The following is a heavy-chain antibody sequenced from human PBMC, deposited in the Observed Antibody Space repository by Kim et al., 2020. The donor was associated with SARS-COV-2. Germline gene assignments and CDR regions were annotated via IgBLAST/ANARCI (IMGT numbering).Heavy chain of an antibody. CDR1: GFTFSSYE. CDR2: ISSSGSTI. D-gene: IGHD5-18*01. Sequence: GGSLRLSCAASGFTFSSYEMNWVRQAPGKGLEWVSYISSSGSTIYYADSVKGRFTISRDNAKNSLYLHMNSLRAEDTAVYYCARDDTAMLTGFDYWGQGTLVTVSS. CDR3: ARDDTAMLTGFDY. J-gene: IGHJ4*02. V-gene: IGHV3-48*03.